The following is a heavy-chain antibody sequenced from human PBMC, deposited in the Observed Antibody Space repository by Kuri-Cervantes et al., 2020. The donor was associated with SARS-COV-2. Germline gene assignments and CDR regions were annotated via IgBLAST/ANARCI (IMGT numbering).Heavy chain of an antibody. D-gene: IGHD5-18*01. CDR3: ARGSYSFGFNYYYYMDV. J-gene: IGHJ6*03. V-gene: IGHV1-69*13. CDR1: GGTLRSNS. Sequence: SVKVSCKASGGTLRSNSISWVRQAPGQGLEWMGDIIPIFGTTNHAQKFQGRVTVTADESTSTAYLELRSLEYEDTAIYFCARGSYSFGFNYYYYMDVWGKGTTVTVSS. CDR2: IIPIFGTT.